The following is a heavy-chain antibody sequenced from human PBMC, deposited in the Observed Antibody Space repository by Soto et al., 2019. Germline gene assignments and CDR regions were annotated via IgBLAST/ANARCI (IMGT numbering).Heavy chain of an antibody. D-gene: IGHD5-12*01. CDR3: ARGRIQWLRLRNGGMDV. CDR1: GGSISSGGYY. J-gene: IGHJ6*04. V-gene: IGHV4-31*03. Sequence: QVQLQESGPGLVKPSQTLSLTCTVSGGSISSGGYYWSWIRQHPGKGLEWIGYIYYSGSTYYNPSLKRRVTISVDTSKNQFSLKLSSVTAADTAVYYCARGRIQWLRLRNGGMDVWGKGTTVTVSS. CDR2: IYYSGST.